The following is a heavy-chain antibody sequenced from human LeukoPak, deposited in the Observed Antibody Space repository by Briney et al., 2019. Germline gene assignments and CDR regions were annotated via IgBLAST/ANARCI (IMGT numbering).Heavy chain of an antibody. J-gene: IGHJ4*02. Sequence: PGESLEICCKGSGYSFASYWIGWVRQMPGKGLEWMGIIYPGDSDTRYSPSFQGQVTISADKAISTAYLQWSSLKASDTPLYYFARRARPDYAILHLDYWGRGTRVSVSS. D-gene: IGHD3-9*01. V-gene: IGHV5-51*01. CDR3: ARRARPDYAILHLDY. CDR1: GYSFASYW. CDR2: IYPGDSDT.